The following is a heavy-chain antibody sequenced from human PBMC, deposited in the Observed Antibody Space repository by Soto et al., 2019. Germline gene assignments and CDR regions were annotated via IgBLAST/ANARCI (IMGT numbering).Heavy chain of an antibody. V-gene: IGHV3-30*16. CDR2: ISYNVINK. J-gene: IGHJ5*02. CDR1: GLVLTSYA. Sequence: GGTMRLPCAASGLVLTSYAIPWVRQAPGKGLEWVALISYNVINKYYADSVKGRFTISRDNSNNSLYLHMNSLRGEDTAMYYCSRGGSSDWLSTYFVPWCQGTLLTV. D-gene: IGHD6-19*01. CDR3: SRGGSSDWLSTYFVP.